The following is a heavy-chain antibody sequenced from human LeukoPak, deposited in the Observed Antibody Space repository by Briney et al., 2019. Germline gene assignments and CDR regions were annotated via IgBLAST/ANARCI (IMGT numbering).Heavy chain of an antibody. V-gene: IGHV3-7*03. CDR1: GFTFRNYW. Sequence: PGGSLRLPCAASGFTFRNYWMSWVRQVPGTGLEWVANIKQDGSDRNYVTSVRGRFTISRDNAESSLYLQMNSLRAEDTAVYYCVRNLAVAGTCFDSWGQGTLVTVSS. CDR2: IKQDGSDR. J-gene: IGHJ4*02. D-gene: IGHD6-19*01. CDR3: VRNLAVAGTCFDS.